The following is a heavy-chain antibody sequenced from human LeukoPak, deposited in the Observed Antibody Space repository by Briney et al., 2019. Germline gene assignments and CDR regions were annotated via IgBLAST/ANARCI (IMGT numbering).Heavy chain of an antibody. J-gene: IGHJ3*02. CDR1: GYTFTNYD. Sequence: ASVKVSCKASGYTFTNYDIIWVRQAPGQGLERTGWISPYNGNPNYAQKVQGRVTMTTDTSTTTAYMELWSLRSDDTAVYYCARDRIRRSSTGGAFDIWGQGTMVTVSS. D-gene: IGHD2-2*01. V-gene: IGHV1-18*01. CDR2: ISPYNGNP. CDR3: ARDRIRRSSTGGAFDI.